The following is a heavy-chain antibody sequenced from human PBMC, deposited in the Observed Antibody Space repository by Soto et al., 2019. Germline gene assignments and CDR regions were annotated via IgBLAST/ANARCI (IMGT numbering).Heavy chain of an antibody. Sequence: PSETLSLTCTVSGGSISSYYWRWIRQPPGKGLEWIGYIFYSGSTNYNPSLKSRVTISVDTSKNQFSLKLSSVTAADTAVYYCARVILITGTKAWFDPWGQGTLVTVAS. D-gene: IGHD1-7*01. CDR3: ARVILITGTKAWFDP. CDR2: IFYSGST. CDR1: GGSISSYY. J-gene: IGHJ5*02. V-gene: IGHV4-59*01.